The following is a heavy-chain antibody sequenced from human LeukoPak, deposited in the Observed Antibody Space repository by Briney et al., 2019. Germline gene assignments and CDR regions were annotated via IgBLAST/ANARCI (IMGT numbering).Heavy chain of an antibody. Sequence: SETLSLTCTVSGGSISSYYWSWIRQPPGKGLEWIGYIYYSGSTNYNPSLKSRVTISVDTSKNQFSLKLSSVTAADTAVYYCARQLERRGYYYGMDVWGQGTTVTVSS. D-gene: IGHD1-1*01. CDR2: IYYSGST. CDR1: GGSISSYY. V-gene: IGHV4-59*08. CDR3: ARQLERRGYYYGMDV. J-gene: IGHJ6*02.